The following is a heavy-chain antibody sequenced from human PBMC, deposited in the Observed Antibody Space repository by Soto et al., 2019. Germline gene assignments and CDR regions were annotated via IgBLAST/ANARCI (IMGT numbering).Heavy chain of an antibody. D-gene: IGHD2-2*01. Sequence: SETLSFTCAVYGGSFSAYYWSWIRQPPGKGLEWIGEINHSGTTNFNPSLKSRVTMSVDTSQDQFSLTLRSVTAADTAVYYCARGGVPAARKRLDPWGPGTLVTVSS. J-gene: IGHJ5*02. CDR1: GGSFSAYY. CDR3: ARGGVPAARKRLDP. V-gene: IGHV4-34*01. CDR2: INHSGTT.